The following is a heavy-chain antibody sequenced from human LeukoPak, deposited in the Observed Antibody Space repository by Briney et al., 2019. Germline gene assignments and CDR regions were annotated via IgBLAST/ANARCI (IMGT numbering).Heavy chain of an antibody. D-gene: IGHD5-12*01. J-gene: IGHJ4*02. CDR3: AKDQRPDTGYEIDS. V-gene: IGHV3-23*01. CDR1: GFSFSTYS. Sequence: GGSLRLSCAASGFSFSTYSMSWVRQAPRKGLAWASVIFQSRGNTYYADSVKGRFTISRDNSKDTLYLQMHSLRAEDTAVYYCAKDQRPDTGYEIDSWGQGTLVTVSS. CDR2: IFQSRGNT.